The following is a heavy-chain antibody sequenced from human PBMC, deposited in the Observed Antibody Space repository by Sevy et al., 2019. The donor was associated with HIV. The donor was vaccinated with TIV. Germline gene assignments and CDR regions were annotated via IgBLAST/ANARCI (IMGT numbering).Heavy chain of an antibody. Sequence: SETLSLTCAVYGGSFSGYYWSWIRQPPGKGLEWIGEINHSGSTNYNPSLKSRVTISVDTSKNQFSLKLSSVTAADTAVYYCARSHGAGSSSYVYWGQGTLVTVSS. D-gene: IGHD6-6*01. V-gene: IGHV4-34*01. CDR1: GGSFSGYY. J-gene: IGHJ4*02. CDR2: INHSGST. CDR3: ARSHGAGSSSYVY.